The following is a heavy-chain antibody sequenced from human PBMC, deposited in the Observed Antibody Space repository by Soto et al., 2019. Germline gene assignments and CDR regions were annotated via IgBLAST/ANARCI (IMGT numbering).Heavy chain of an antibody. J-gene: IGHJ4*02. Sequence: SVKVSCKASGGTFSSYAISWVRQAPGQGLEWMGGIIPIFGTANYAQKFQGRVTITADESTSTAYMELSSLRSEDTAVYYCAGHVLRFLEWLSEFDYWGQGTLVTVSS. V-gene: IGHV1-69*13. CDR1: GGTFSSYA. D-gene: IGHD3-3*01. CDR2: IIPIFGTA. CDR3: AGHVLRFLEWLSEFDY.